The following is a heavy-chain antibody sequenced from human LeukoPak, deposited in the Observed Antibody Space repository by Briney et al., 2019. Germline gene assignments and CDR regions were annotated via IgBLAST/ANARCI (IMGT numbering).Heavy chain of an antibody. J-gene: IGHJ4*02. D-gene: IGHD2-15*01. CDR1: GFTFRRYA. Sequence: GGSLRLSCVASGFTFRRYAMSWVRQAPGKGLEWVSAISGSGGSTYDSDSAIGRFTISRYNSKNTLYLQMNSPRAEDTAVYFYTNSASLACSGGSCYLYYVDYWGQGTLVTVSA. V-gene: IGHV3-23*01. CDR2: ISGSGGST. CDR3: TNSASLACSGGSCYLYYVDY.